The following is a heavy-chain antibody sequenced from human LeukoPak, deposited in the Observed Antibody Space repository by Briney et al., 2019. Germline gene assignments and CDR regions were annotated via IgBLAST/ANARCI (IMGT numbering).Heavy chain of an antibody. J-gene: IGHJ4*02. CDR1: GFTFSSYG. D-gene: IGHD3-3*01. Sequence: PGGSLRLSRAASGFTFSSYGMHWVRQAPGKGLEWVAFIRYDGSEYYADSVKGRFTISRDDSKNTLYLHMNSLRTEDTAVYYCAKGGITIFTVVPPNGYWGQGTLVTVSS. CDR3: AKGGITIFTVVPPNGY. CDR2: IRYDGSE. V-gene: IGHV3-30*02.